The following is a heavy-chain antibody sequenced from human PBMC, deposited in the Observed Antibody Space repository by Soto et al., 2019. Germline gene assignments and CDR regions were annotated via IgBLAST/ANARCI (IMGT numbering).Heavy chain of an antibody. CDR2: ISNNGGST. J-gene: IGHJ2*01. Sequence: EVQLLESGGGLVQPGGSLRLSCTASGFGFNNYAMSWVRQAPGKGLEWVSAISNNGGSTYHADLVKGRFTISRDNARNTLYLQMGSLRVEDTAVYYCARPEGGAWALKGVRYFEFWGRGALVTVSS. D-gene: IGHD3-16*01. V-gene: IGHV3-23*01. CDR1: GFGFNNYA. CDR3: ARPEGGAWALKGVRYFEF.